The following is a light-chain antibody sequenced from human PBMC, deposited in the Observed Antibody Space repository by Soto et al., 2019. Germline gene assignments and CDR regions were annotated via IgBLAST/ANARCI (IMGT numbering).Light chain of an antibody. CDR1: QSVLYSSNNKNY. CDR3: QQYYSTPLT. V-gene: IGKV4-1*01. Sequence: DIVMTQSPDSLAVSLGERATINCKSSQSVLYSSNNKNYLAWYQQKAGQPPKLLIYWASTRESGVPDRFSGSGSGTDFTLTISSPQAEDVAVSYCQQYYSTPLTFGGGTKVEIK. J-gene: IGKJ4*01. CDR2: WAS.